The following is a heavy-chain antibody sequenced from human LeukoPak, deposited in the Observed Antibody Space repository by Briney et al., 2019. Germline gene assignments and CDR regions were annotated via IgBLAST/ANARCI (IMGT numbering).Heavy chain of an antibody. D-gene: IGHD2-8*01. CDR1: GFTFSSYS. CDR3: ARAFAGVPYYYYGLDV. CDR2: ISGSSTTI. V-gene: IGHV3-48*02. Sequence: GGSLRLSCAASGFTFSSYSMNWVRQAPGKGLEWVSYISGSSTTIFYADSVKGRFTISRDNAKNSLYLHMSSLRDGDTAVYYCARAFAGVPYYYYGLDVWGQGTTVTVSS. J-gene: IGHJ6*02.